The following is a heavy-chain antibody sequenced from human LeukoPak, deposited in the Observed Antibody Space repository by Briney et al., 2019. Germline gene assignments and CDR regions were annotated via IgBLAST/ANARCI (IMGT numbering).Heavy chain of an antibody. D-gene: IGHD3-3*01. V-gene: IGHV5-51*01. CDR2: IYPGDSDT. CDR1: GYSFTSYW. Sequence: GESLKISCQGSGYSFTSYWIGWVRQMPGKGLEWMGIIYPGDSDTRYSPSFQGQVTISADKSISTAYLQWSSLKASDTAMYYCARSGDYDFWSGYYSTNWFDPWGQGTLVTVSS. J-gene: IGHJ5*02. CDR3: ARSGDYDFWSGYYSTNWFDP.